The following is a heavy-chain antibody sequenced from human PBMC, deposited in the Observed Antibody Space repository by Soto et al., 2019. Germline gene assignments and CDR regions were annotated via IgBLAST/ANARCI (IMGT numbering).Heavy chain of an antibody. J-gene: IGHJ6*02. CDR1: GGTFSSYA. V-gene: IGHV1-69*13. CDR3: ARVTVAGDPGYYGMDV. D-gene: IGHD6-19*01. CDR2: IIPIFGTA. Sequence: SVKVSCTASGGTFSSYAIGWVRQAPGQGLEWMGGIIPIFGTANYAQKFQGRVTITADESTSTVYMELSSLRSEDTAVYYCARVTVAGDPGYYGMDVWGQGTTVTVSS.